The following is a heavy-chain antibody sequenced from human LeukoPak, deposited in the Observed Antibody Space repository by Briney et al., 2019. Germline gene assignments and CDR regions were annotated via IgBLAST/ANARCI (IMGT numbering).Heavy chain of an antibody. CDR1: GFTFDDYA. J-gene: IGHJ6*02. V-gene: IGHV3-9*01. Sequence: PGRSLRLSCAASGFTFDDYAMHWVRQAPGKGLEWVSGISWNSGSIGYADSVKGRFTISRDNAKNSLYLQMNSLRAEDTAVYYCARDTPRDYDFWSGYYYYYYGMDVWGQGTTVTVSS. CDR3: ARDTPRDYDFWSGYYYYYYGMDV. D-gene: IGHD3-3*01. CDR2: ISWNSGSI.